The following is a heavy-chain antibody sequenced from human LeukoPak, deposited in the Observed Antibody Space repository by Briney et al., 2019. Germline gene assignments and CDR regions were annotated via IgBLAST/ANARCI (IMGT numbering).Heavy chain of an antibody. CDR1: GGSISSGSYY. Sequence: SETLSLTCTVSGGSISSGSYYWSWIRQPAGKGLEWIGRIYTSGGTNYNPSLKSRVTISVDTSKNQFSLKLSSVTATDTAVYYCARESYDFWSGYYYFDYWGQGTLVTVSS. CDR3: ARESYDFWSGYYYFDY. J-gene: IGHJ4*02. V-gene: IGHV4-61*02. CDR2: IYTSGGT. D-gene: IGHD3-3*01.